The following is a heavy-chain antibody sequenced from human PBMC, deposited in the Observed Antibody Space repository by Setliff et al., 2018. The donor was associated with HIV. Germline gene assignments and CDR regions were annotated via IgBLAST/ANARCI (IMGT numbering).Heavy chain of an antibody. V-gene: IGHV1-3*01. CDR3: AGGWSEDTSVVQVEYFHY. CDR1: GYTFTSYA. D-gene: IGHD5-18*01. Sequence: ASVKVSCKASGYTFTSYAMHWVRQAPGQRLEWMGWINAGNGNTKYSQKFQGRVTITRDTSASTAYMELSSLRSEDTAVYYCAGGWSEDTSVVQVEYFHYWGLGTLVTVSS. J-gene: IGHJ1*01. CDR2: INAGNGNT.